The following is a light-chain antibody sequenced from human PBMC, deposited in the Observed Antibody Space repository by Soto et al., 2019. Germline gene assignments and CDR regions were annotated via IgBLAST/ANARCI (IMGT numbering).Light chain of an antibody. V-gene: IGKV1-5*01. J-gene: IGKJ1*01. CDR1: QTISRW. CDR3: QQYNICSWT. CDR2: DAS. Sequence: DIRITRSPTSLSVSRGERVTXTCRASQTISRWMAWYQQKPGKAPKLPIYDASTLESGVPSRFSGSRSGTEFTLTISSLQPDDFAAYYCQQYNICSWTFAQGTKVDI.